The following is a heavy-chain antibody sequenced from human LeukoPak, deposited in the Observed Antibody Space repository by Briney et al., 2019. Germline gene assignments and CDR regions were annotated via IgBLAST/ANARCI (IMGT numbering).Heavy chain of an antibody. CDR2: ISSSGSTI. CDR3: ARLYSSSSGLRASDY. D-gene: IGHD6-6*01. J-gene: IGHJ4*02. Sequence: TGGSLRLSCAASGFTFSSHETNWVRQAPGKGLEWVSYISSSGSTIYYADSVKGRFTISRDNAKNSLYLQMNSLRAEDTAVYYCARLYSSSSGLRASDYWGQGTLVTVSS. V-gene: IGHV3-48*03. CDR1: GFTFSSHE.